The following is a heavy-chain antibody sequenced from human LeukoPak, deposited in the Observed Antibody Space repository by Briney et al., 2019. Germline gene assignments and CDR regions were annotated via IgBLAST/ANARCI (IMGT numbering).Heavy chain of an antibody. Sequence: PSQTPSLTCTVSGGSISSGGYYWSWIRQHPGKGLEWIGYIYYSGSTYYNPSLKSRVTISVDTSKNQFSLKLSSVTAADTAVYYCARRYYDSSGSPFDYWGQGTLVTVSS. CDR1: GGSISSGGYY. V-gene: IGHV4-31*03. CDR2: IYYSGST. D-gene: IGHD3-22*01. CDR3: ARRYYDSSGSPFDY. J-gene: IGHJ4*02.